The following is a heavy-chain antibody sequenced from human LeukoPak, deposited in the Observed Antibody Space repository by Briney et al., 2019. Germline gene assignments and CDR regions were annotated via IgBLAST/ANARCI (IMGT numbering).Heavy chain of an antibody. D-gene: IGHD3-10*01. V-gene: IGHV2-5*02. CDR1: GFSRRTRGGG. CDR3: AHRRNGSGSYYNYYFDY. CDR2: NYWDGDE. J-gene: IGHJ4*02. Sequence: SGPTLVKPPQTLTLTCTFSGFSRRTRGGGVGWIRQPPGKALEWLSLNYWDGDEPYSPALKSRLTITKATSKNQVVLTMTNMNPVDTATYYWAHRRNGSGSYYNYYFDYWGQGTLVTVSS.